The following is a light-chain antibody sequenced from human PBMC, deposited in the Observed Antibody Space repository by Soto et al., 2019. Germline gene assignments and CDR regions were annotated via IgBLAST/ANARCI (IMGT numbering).Light chain of an antibody. Sequence: DIVMTQSPDSLAVSLGERATINCRSSQTVLYTSNNRNYLAWYQQKSGQPPKLLFSWASTRESGVPDRFSASGSGTDFTLTISSRQAEDVAVYYCHQYYDTRDTFGQGTKVEIK. V-gene: IGKV4-1*01. J-gene: IGKJ2*01. CDR3: HQYYDTRDT. CDR2: WAS. CDR1: QTVLYTSNNRNY.